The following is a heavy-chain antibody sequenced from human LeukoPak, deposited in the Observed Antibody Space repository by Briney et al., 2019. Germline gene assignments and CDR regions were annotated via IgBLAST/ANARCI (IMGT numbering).Heavy chain of an antibody. CDR2: INHSGST. CDR1: GGSFSGYY. J-gene: IGHJ4*02. Sequence: SETLSLTCAVYGGSFSGYYWSWIRQPPGKGLEWIGEINHSGSTNYNPPLKSRVTISVDTSKNQFSLKLSSVTAADTAVYYCASTAYYFDYWGQGTLVTVSS. CDR3: ASTAYYFDY. V-gene: IGHV4-34*01.